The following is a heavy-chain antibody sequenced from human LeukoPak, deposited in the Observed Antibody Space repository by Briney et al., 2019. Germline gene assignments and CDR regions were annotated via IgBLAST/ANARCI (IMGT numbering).Heavy chain of an antibody. CDR2: IYHSGST. CDR1: GYSISSGYY. D-gene: IGHD3-10*01. V-gene: IGHV4-38-2*02. Sequence: PSETLSLTCTVSGYSISSGYYWGWIRQPPGKGLEWIGSIYHSGSTYYNPSLKSRVTISVDTSKNQFSLKLSSVTAADTAVYYCARARVGYYGSGSYYTFAYWGQGTLVTVSS. CDR3: ARARVGYYGSGSYYTFAY. J-gene: IGHJ4*02.